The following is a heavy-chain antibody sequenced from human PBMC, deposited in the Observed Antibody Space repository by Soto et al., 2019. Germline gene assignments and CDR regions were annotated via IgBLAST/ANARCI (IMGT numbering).Heavy chain of an antibody. CDR3: ARESEDLTSNFDY. CDR2: ISSTTNYI. Sequence: GGPLRLSCAASGFTFTRYSMNWVRQAPGKGLEWVSSISSTTNYIYYGDSMKGRFTISRDNAKNSLYLEMNSLRAEDTAVYYCARESEDLTSNFDYWGQGTLVTVSS. CDR1: GFTFTRYS. V-gene: IGHV3-21*06. J-gene: IGHJ4*02.